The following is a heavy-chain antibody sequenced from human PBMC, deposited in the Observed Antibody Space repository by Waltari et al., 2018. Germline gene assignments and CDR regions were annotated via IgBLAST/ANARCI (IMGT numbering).Heavy chain of an antibody. J-gene: IGHJ6*02. Sequence: VQLETSGAEAKKPGSSVRVSCRASGGTFTRDRVNWVRQAPGKGLEWMGRIMPDISETNYAVKFQGRITIVADQSTGAVYMELSSLRPDDTAVYYCAGGDGGYYYHKLDVWGQGTAVTVSS. CDR3: AGGDGGYYYHKLDV. CDR2: IMPDISET. D-gene: IGHD3-22*01. CDR1: GGTFTRDR. V-gene: IGHV1-69*02.